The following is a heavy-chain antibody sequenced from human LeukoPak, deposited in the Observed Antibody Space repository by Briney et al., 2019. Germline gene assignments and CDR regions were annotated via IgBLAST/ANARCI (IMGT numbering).Heavy chain of an antibody. D-gene: IGHD4-17*01. Sequence: GGSLRLSCAASGFTFSSYAMSWVRLAPGKGLEWVSAISGSGGSTYYADSVKGRFTISRDNSKNTLYLQMNSLRAEDTAVYYCAKARTVTKGIWDYWGQGTLVTVSS. CDR3: AKARTVTKGIWDY. J-gene: IGHJ4*02. CDR1: GFTFSSYA. V-gene: IGHV3-23*01. CDR2: ISGSGGST.